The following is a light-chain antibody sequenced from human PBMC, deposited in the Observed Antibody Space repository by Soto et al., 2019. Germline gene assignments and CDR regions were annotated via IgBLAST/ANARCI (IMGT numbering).Light chain of an antibody. CDR2: AAS. Sequence: DIQMTKSPYSLSASVGDRVTITCRASQGISNYVAWYQQKPGKVPKLLIYAASTLQSGVPSRFSGSGSGTDFTLTISSLQPEDVATYYCQKYNSAPCTFGPGTKVDIK. J-gene: IGKJ3*01. CDR3: QKYNSAPCT. CDR1: QGISNY. V-gene: IGKV1-27*01.